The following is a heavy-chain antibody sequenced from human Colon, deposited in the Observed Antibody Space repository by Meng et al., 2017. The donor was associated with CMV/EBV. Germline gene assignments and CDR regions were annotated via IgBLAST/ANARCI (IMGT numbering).Heavy chain of an antibody. V-gene: IGHV1-2*06. D-gene: IGHD2-2*01. Sequence: SCKTAGYTIADYFLRWVRQAPGQGPEWMGRINSKTGASNYAQKFQARVTVTRDTSISTAYMVLTSLTSDDTALYYCARDGEGTASYAYWGQGTLVTVSS. CDR2: INSKTGAS. J-gene: IGHJ4*02. CDR3: ARDGEGTASYAY. CDR1: GYTIADYF.